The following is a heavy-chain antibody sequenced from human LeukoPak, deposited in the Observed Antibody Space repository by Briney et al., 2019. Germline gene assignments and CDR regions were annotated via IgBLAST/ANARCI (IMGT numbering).Heavy chain of an antibody. CDR3: ARDSGYYDFWSGYYNQYYYMDV. CDR1: GGSISSYY. Sequence: SETLSLTCTVSGGSISSYYWSWIRRPPGKGLEWIGYIYYSGSTNYNPSLKSRVTISVDTSKNQFSLKLSSVTAADTAVYYCARDSGYYDFWSGYYNQYYYMDVWGKGTTVTVSS. D-gene: IGHD3-3*01. V-gene: IGHV4-59*01. CDR2: IYYSGST. J-gene: IGHJ6*03.